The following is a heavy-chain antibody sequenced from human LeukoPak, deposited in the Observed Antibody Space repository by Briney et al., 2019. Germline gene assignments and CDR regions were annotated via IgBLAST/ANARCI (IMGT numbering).Heavy chain of an antibody. J-gene: IGHJ5*02. CDR1: GGSISSYY. Sequence: KPSETLSVTCTVSGGSISSYYWSWIRQPAGKGLEWIGRIYTSGSTTYNPSLKSRVTMSVDTSKSQFSLNLMSVTAADTAVYYCTRDTGTTGEVKFDPWGQGTLVTVSS. CDR3: TRDTGTTGEVKFDP. CDR2: IYTSGST. V-gene: IGHV4-4*07. D-gene: IGHD4-17*01.